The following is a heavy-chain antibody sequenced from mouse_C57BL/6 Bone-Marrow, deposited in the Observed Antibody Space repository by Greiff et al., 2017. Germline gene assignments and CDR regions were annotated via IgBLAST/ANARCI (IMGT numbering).Heavy chain of an antibody. V-gene: IGHV1-81*01. Sequence: VKLMESGAELARPGASVKLSCKASGYTFTSYGISWVKQRTGQGLEWIGEIYPRSGNTYYNEKFKGKATLTADKSSSTAYMELRSLTSEDAAVYFCAPIYYGYDDYWGQGTTLTVSS. CDR2: IYPRSGNT. J-gene: IGHJ2*01. CDR3: APIYYGYDDY. CDR1: GYTFTSYG. D-gene: IGHD2-2*01.